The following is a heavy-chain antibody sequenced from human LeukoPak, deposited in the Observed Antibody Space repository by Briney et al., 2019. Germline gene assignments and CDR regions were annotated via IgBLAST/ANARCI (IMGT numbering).Heavy chain of an antibody. J-gene: IGHJ6*03. CDR2: IYSGGST. CDR1: GFTVSSNY. V-gene: IGHV3-66*01. Sequence: GGSLRLSCAASGFTVSSNYMSWVRQAPGKGLEWVSVIYSGGSTYYADSVKGRFTISGDNSKNTLYLQMNSLRAEDTAVYYCARDRQQRYYYYYMDVWGKGTTVTISS. D-gene: IGHD6-13*01. CDR3: ARDRQQRYYYYYMDV.